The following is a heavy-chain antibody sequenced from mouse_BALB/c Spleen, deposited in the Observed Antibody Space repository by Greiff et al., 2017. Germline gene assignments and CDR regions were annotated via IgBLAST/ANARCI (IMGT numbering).Heavy chain of an antibody. CDR1: GYSITSDYA. J-gene: IGHJ3*01. CDR3: ASGGYYVAY. CDR2: ISYSGST. V-gene: IGHV3-2*02. D-gene: IGHD2-3*01. Sequence: EVQLVESGPGLVKPSQSLSLTCTVTGYSITSDYAWNWIRQFPGNKLEWMGYISYSGSTSYNPSLKSRISITRDTSKNQFFLQLNSVTTEDTATYYWASGGYYVAYWGQGTLVTGSA.